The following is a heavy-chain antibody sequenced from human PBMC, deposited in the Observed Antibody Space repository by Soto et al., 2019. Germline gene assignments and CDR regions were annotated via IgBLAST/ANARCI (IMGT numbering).Heavy chain of an antibody. CDR3: ARTDPRGNWAFDM. Sequence: SETLSLTRSVSGGSISSDIYYWAWIRQPPGQGLEWIGTIYYSGSTYYNPSLQSRVTISVDTSKNHFSLTLSSVTAADTAVYYCARTDPRGNWAFDMWGQGTMVTVSS. CDR1: GGSISSDIYY. V-gene: IGHV4-39*02. D-gene: IGHD3-10*01. J-gene: IGHJ3*02. CDR2: IYYSGST.